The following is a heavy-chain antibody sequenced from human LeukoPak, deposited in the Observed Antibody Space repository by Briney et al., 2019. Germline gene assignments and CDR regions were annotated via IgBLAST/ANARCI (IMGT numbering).Heavy chain of an antibody. CDR1: GFTFSSYS. Sequence: KPGGSLRLSCAASGFTFSSYSMNWVRQAPGKGLEWVSSISSSSSYIYYADSVKGRFTISRDNAKNSLYLQMNSLRAEDTAVYYCARDTLDYYDSGYDAFDIWGQGTMVTVSS. CDR2: ISSSSSYI. V-gene: IGHV3-21*01. CDR3: ARDTLDYYDSGYDAFDI. J-gene: IGHJ3*02. D-gene: IGHD3-22*01.